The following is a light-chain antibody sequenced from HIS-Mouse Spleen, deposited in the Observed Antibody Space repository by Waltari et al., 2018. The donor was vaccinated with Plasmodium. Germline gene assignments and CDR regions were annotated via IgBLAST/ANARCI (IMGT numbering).Light chain of an antibody. J-gene: IGLJ2*01. CDR2: DVS. CDR3: CSYAGSYTLV. V-gene: IGLV2-11*01. Sequence: QSALTQPRSVSGSPGQSVTTSCTGTTRDVGGYNYVSWYQQHPGKAPKLMIYDVSKRPSGVPDRFSGSKSGNTASLTISGLQAEDEADYYCCSYAGSYTLVFGGGTKLTVL. CDR1: TRDVGGYNY.